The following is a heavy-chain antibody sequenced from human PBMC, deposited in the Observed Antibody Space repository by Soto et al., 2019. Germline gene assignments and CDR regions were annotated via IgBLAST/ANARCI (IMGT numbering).Heavy chain of an antibody. J-gene: IGHJ5*02. CDR1: GFTFRNYN. Sequence: HPGGSLRLSCAASGFTFRNYNMHWVRQAPGKGLEWVATISYDENKRYYTDSVKGRFTISRDNSKNTLYLQVNTLRTEDTAVYYCARAMDTAMASKDNWFDPWGQGTLVTVS. CDR3: ARAMDTAMASKDNWFDP. D-gene: IGHD5-18*01. CDR2: ISYDENKR. V-gene: IGHV3-30-3*01.